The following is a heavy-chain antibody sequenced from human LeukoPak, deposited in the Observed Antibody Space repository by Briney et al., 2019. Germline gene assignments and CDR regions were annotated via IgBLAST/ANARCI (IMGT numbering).Heavy chain of an antibody. V-gene: IGHV3-30*18. CDR3: AKDWASGMDV. CDR2: ISYDGSNK. CDR1: GFTFSSYG. D-gene: IGHD3-16*01. Sequence: PGRSLRLSCAASGFTFSSYGMHWVRQAPGKGLEWVAVISYDGSNKYYADSVKGRFTISGDNSKNTLYLQMNSLRAEDTAVYYCAKDWASGMDVWGQGTTVTVSS. J-gene: IGHJ6*02.